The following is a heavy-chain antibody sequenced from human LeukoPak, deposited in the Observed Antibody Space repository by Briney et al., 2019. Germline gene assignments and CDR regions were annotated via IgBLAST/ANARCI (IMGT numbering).Heavy chain of an antibody. CDR2: VSYDGNLQ. J-gene: IGHJ4*02. CDR1: GFTFSSYG. CDR3: VKVYPTVTTSSVLGS. V-gene: IGHV3-30*18. Sequence: GRSLRLSCAASGFTFSSYGMHWVRQAPGKGLEWVAAVSYDGNLQHYADAVKGRFTVSRDNSKNTVFLQINSLRTDDSAVYWCVKVYPTVTTSSVLGSWGQGTLVTVSS. D-gene: IGHD4-17*01.